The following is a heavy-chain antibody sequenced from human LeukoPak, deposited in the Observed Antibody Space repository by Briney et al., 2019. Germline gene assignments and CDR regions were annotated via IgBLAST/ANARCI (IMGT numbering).Heavy chain of an antibody. CDR2: ISAYNGNT. V-gene: IGHV1-18*01. D-gene: IGHD3-3*01. J-gene: IGHJ4*02. Sequence: ASVEVSCKASGYTFTSYGISWVRQAPGQGLEWMGWISAYNGNTNYAQKLQGRVTMTTDTSTSTAYMELRSLRSDDTAVYYCASQWGYDFWSGYSIWGQGTLVTVSS. CDR3: ASQWGYDFWSGYSI. CDR1: GYTFTSYG.